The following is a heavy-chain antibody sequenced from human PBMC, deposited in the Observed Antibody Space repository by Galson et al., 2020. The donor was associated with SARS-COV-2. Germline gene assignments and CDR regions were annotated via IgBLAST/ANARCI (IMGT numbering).Heavy chain of an antibody. D-gene: IGHD1-26*01. CDR1: GFTFSSYG. CDR3: AKTRSGSYSAPFDQ. Sequence: GGSLRLSCAASGFTFSSYGMHWVRQAPGKGLEWVAAISYDGSNKYYADSVKGRFTISRDNSKNTLYLQMNSLRAEDTAVYYCAKTRSGSYSAPFDQGGQGPLVTVSS. V-gene: IGHV3-30*18. J-gene: IGHJ4*02. CDR2: ISYDGSNK.